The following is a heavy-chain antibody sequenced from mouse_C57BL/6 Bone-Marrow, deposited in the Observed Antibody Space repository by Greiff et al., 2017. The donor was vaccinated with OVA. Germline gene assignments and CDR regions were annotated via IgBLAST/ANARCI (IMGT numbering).Heavy chain of an antibody. V-gene: IGHV1-55*01. D-gene: IGHD2-4*01. CDR2: IYPGSGST. CDR1: GYTFTSYW. CDR3: ASPSYDYSWFAY. J-gene: IGHJ3*01. Sequence: VQLQQPGAELVKPGASVKMSCKASGYTFTSYWITWVKQRPGQGLEWIGDIYPGSGSTNYNEKFKSKATLTVYTSSSTAYMQLSSLTSEDSAVYYCASPSYDYSWFAYWGQGTLVTVAA.